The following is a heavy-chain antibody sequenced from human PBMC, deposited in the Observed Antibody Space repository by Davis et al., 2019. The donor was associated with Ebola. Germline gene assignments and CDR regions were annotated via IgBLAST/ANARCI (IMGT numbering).Heavy chain of an antibody. CDR2: IRSKANSYAT. CDR3: ARRQMGILTGYYIFDY. D-gene: IGHD3-9*01. V-gene: IGHV3-73*01. Sequence: GESLKISCAASGFRSRDHHMDWVRQAPGKGLEWVSRIRSKANSYATAYAASVKGRFTISRDDSKNTAYLQMNSLKTEDTAVYYCARRQMGILTGYYIFDYWGQGTLVTVSS. CDR1: GFRSRDHH. J-gene: IGHJ4*02.